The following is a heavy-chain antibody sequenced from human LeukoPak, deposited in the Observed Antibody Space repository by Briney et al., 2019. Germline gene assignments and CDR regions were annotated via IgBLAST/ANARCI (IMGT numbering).Heavy chain of an antibody. CDR1: GFTFAKFA. CDR3: ARDLAVENDY. D-gene: IGHD6-19*01. V-gene: IGHV3-23*01. CDR2: ISGSGIVT. Sequence: GGSLRLSCAISGFTFAKFAMSWVRQAPGKGLEWVSTISGSGIVTYYADSVKGRFTISRDNSKNTLYLQMNSLRAEDTAVYYCARDLAVENDYWGQGTLVTVSS. J-gene: IGHJ4*02.